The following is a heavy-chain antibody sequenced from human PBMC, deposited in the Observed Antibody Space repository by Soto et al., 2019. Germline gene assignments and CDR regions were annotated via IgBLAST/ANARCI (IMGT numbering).Heavy chain of an antibody. Sequence: QVQLVESGGGVVQPGRSLRLSCAASGFTFSSYAMHWVRQAPGKGLEWVAVISYDGSNKYYADSVKGRFTISRDNSKNTLYLQMNSLRAEDTAVYYCARDRGSGWWYYFDYWDQGTLVTVSS. CDR1: GFTFSSYA. CDR2: ISYDGSNK. D-gene: IGHD6-19*01. V-gene: IGHV3-30-3*01. J-gene: IGHJ4*02. CDR3: ARDRGSGWWYYFDY.